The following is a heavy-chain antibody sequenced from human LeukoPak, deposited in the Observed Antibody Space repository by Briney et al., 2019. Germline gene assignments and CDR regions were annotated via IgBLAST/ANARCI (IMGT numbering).Heavy chain of an antibody. D-gene: IGHD2-15*01. V-gene: IGHV4-39*07. CDR1: GDSISSSSYY. J-gene: IGHJ5*02. CDR3: ARDRTVVVVVAATQAHWFDP. CDR2: FSYSGST. Sequence: SKTLSLTCTVSGDSISSSSYYWGWIRQPPGKGLEWIGSFSYSGSTYYNPSLKSRVTISVDTSKNQFSLKLSSVTAADTAVHYCARDRTVVVVVAATQAHWFDPWGQGTLVTVSS.